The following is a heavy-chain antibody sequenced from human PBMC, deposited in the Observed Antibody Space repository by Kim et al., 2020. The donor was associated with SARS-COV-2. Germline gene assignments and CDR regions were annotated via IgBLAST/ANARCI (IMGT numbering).Heavy chain of an antibody. CDR2: ISGSGGST. J-gene: IGHJ4*02. CDR3: SQIKFNYYDSSGYYLDY. D-gene: IGHD3-22*01. Sequence: GGSLRLSCAASGFTFSSYAMSWVRQAPGKGLEWVSAISGSGGSTYYADSVKGRFTISRDNSKNTLYLQMNSLRAEDTAVYYCSQIKFNYYDSSGYYLDYWGQGTLVTVSS. V-gene: IGHV3-23*01. CDR1: GFTFSSYA.